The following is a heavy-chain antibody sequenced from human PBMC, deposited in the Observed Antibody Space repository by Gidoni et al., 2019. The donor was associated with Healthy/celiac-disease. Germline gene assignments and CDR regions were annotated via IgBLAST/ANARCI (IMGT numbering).Heavy chain of an antibody. J-gene: IGHJ6*01. Sequence: QVQLQESGPGLVKPSQTLSLTCTVSGGSISSGGYYWSWIRQHPGKGLEWIGYIYYSGSTYYNPSLKSRVTISVDTSKNQFSLKLSSVTAADTAVYYCARSSSGYLTRLFSTHQGSGGVPHHIRG. CDR3: ARSSSGYLTRLFSTHQGSGGVPHHI. CDR2: IYYSGST. CDR1: GGSISSGGYY. D-gene: IGHD3-22*01. V-gene: IGHV4-31*03.